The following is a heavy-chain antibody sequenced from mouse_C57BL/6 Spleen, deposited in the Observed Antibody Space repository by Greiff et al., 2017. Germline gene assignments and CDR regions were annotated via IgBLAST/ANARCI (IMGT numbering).Heavy chain of an antibody. D-gene: IGHD1-1*02. CDR3: ARTWSGAWFAY. V-gene: IGHV5-17*01. CDR2: ISSGSSTI. Sequence: EVQVVESGGGLVKPGGSLKLSCAASGFTFSDYGMHWVRQAPEKGLEWVAYISSGSSTIYYADTVKGRFTISRDNAKNTLFLQMTSLRSEDTAMYYCARTWSGAWFAYWGQGTLVTVSA. CDR1: GFTFSDYG. J-gene: IGHJ3*01.